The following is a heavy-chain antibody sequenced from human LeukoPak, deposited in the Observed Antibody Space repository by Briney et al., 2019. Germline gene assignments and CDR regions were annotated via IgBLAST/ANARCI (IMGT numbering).Heavy chain of an antibody. CDR1: ISSINSYF. V-gene: IGHV4-59*12. CDR2: VYYSGST. Sequence: SETLSLTCAVSISSINSYFWSWIRQPPGKGLEWIGYVYYSGSTYYNPSLKSRVTISVDTSKNQFSLKLSSVTAADTAVYYCARERHLSDDFWSGYYPRRYFDLWGRGTLVTVSS. J-gene: IGHJ2*01. CDR3: ARERHLSDDFWSGYYPRRYFDL. D-gene: IGHD3-3*01.